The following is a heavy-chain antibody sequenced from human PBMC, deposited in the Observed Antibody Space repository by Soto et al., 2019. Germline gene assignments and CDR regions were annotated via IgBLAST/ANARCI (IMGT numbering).Heavy chain of an antibody. CDR2: ISAYNGNT. CDR3: ARYFEAAAVPWFDL. D-gene: IGHD6-13*01. J-gene: IGHJ5*02. Sequence: GASVKVSCKASGYTFTSYGISWVRQAPGQGLEWMGWISAYNGNTNYAQKLQGRVTMTTDTSTSTAYMELRSLRSDDTAVYYCARYFEAAAVPWFDLCGQGTLVTVSS. CDR1: GYTFTSYG. V-gene: IGHV1-18*01.